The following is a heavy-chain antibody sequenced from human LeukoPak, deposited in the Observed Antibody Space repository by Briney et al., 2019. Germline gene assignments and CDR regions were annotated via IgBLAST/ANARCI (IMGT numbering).Heavy chain of an antibody. Sequence: GGSLRLSCAVSGLTVSSSYMSWVRQAPGKGLEWVSVIYSGGSTYYADTVKGRFTISRDSSQNTLYLQMNSLRAEDTAMYYCARGGGAFCGGDCQRNFDSWGQGALVTVSS. CDR3: ARGGGAFCGGDCQRNFDS. CDR2: IYSGGST. D-gene: IGHD2-21*02. CDR1: GLTVSSSY. V-gene: IGHV3-53*01. J-gene: IGHJ4*02.